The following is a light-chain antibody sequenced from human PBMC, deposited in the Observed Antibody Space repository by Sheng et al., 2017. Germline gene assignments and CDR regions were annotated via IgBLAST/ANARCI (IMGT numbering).Light chain of an antibody. CDR3: TSFTGSTTLDVV. CDR2: DVS. CDR1: SSDVGGYKY. J-gene: IGLJ2*01. V-gene: IGLV2-8*01. Sequence: QSALTQPPSASGSPGQSVTISCTGTSSDVGGYKYVSWYQHHPGKAPKVIIYDVSQRPSGVPHRFSGSKSGNTASLTISGLQAEDEADYYCTSFTGSTTLDVVFGGGTKLTVL.